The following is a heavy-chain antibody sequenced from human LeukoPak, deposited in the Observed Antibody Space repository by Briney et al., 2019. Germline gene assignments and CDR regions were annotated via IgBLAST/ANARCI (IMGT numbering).Heavy chain of an antibody. J-gene: IGHJ5*02. D-gene: IGHD2-2*01. Sequence: PSETLSLTCAVYGGSFSGYYWSWIRQPPGKGLEWIGEINHSGSTNYNPSLKSRVTISVDTSKNQFSLKLSSVTAADTAVYYCASVVVVPAARNWFDPWGQGTLVTVSS. V-gene: IGHV4-34*01. CDR2: INHSGST. CDR1: GGSFSGYY. CDR3: ASVVVVPAARNWFDP.